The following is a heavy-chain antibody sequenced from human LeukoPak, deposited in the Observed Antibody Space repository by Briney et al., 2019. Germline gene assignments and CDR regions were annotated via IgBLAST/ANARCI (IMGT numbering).Heavy chain of an antibody. CDR1: GFTFSSYW. CDR2: IKQDGSEK. CDR3: ARDRKGVYDFWSGPPYYYGMDV. V-gene: IGHV3-7*01. D-gene: IGHD3-3*01. J-gene: IGHJ6*02. Sequence: GGSLRLSCAASGFTFSSYWMSWVRQAPGKGLEWVANIKQDGSEKYYVDSVKGRFTISRDNAKNSLYLQMNSLRAEDTAVYCCARDRKGVYDFWSGPPYYYGMDVWGQGTTVTVSS.